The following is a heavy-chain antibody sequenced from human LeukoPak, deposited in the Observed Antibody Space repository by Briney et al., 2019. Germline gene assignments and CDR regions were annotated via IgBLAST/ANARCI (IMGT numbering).Heavy chain of an antibody. CDR2: NVVGSGNT. D-gene: IGHD3-3*01. Sequence: GASVKVSCKASGFTFTSSAMQWVRQARGQRLEWIGWNVVGSGNTNYAQKFQERVTITRDMSTSTAYMELSSLRSEDTAVYYCAAVSTDYDFWSGRGAFDIWGQGTMVTVSS. CDR3: AAVSTDYDFWSGRGAFDI. CDR1: GFTFTSSA. V-gene: IGHV1-58*02. J-gene: IGHJ3*02.